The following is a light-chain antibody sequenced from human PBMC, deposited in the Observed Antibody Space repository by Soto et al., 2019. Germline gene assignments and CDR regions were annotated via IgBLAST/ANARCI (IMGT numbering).Light chain of an antibody. Sequence: EIALTQSPATLSLSPGERATLSCRASQSVSSYLAWYQQKPGQAPRLLIYDASNRATGIPARFSGSGSGTDFTLTISSLEPEDFAVYYCQQRSNCPWTFGQGTKVEIK. CDR3: QQRSNCPWT. CDR1: QSVSSY. J-gene: IGKJ1*01. V-gene: IGKV3-11*01. CDR2: DAS.